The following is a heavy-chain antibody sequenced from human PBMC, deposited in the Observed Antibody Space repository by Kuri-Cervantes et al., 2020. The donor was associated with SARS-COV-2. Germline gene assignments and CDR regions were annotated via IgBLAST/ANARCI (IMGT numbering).Heavy chain of an antibody. CDR3: ASGYCTNGVCYVFDY. Sequence: SETLSLTCAVSGYSISSGYYWGWIRQPPGKGLEWIGSIYHSGSTYYNPSLKSRVTISVDTSKNQFSLKLSSVTAADTAVYYCASGYCTNGVCYVFDYWGQGTLVTVSS. V-gene: IGHV4-38-2*01. CDR1: GYSISSGYY. CDR2: IYHSGST. J-gene: IGHJ4*02. D-gene: IGHD2-8*01.